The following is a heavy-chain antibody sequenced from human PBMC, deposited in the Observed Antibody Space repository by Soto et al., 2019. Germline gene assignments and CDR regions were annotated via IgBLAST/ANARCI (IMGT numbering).Heavy chain of an antibody. V-gene: IGHV4-59*02. CDR2: ISYSGST. CDR1: GGSVITYS. Sequence: PSETLSLTCTVSGGSVITYSWGWVRQPPGKELEWVGYISYSGSTNYNPSLKSRVTISRVTSKNQFSLNLVSVTAADTAVYYCARASYYSYMDVWGKGTTVTVSS. CDR3: ARASYYSYMDV. J-gene: IGHJ6*03.